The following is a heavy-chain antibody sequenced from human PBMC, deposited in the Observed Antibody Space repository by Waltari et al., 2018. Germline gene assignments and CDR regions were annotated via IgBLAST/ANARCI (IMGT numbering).Heavy chain of an antibody. CDR2: ISSSSIYI. CDR1: GFTFSSYS. V-gene: IGHV3-21*01. J-gene: IGHJ4*02. CDR3: ARDVRRAGTTIDY. D-gene: IGHD1-1*01. Sequence: EVQLVESGGGLVKPGGSLRLSCAASGFTFSSYSMNWVRQAPGKGRELVSVISSSSIYIYYADSVKGRFSISRDNAKNSLYLKMNSLRAEDTAVYYCARDVRRAGTTIDYWGQGTLVTVSS.